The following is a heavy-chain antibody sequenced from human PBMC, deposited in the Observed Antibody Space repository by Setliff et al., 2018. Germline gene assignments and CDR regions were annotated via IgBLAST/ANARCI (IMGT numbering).Heavy chain of an antibody. Sequence: ASVKVSCKASGYTLINYGISWVRQAPGQGLEWMGWIGAYTGNTNYAQKFQGRVTMTRDTSTSTIYMELASLISEDTAVYYCARAGDAATGRKGVFEYWGQGTLVTVSS. D-gene: IGHD1-1*01. J-gene: IGHJ4*02. CDR2: IGAYTGNT. CDR1: GYTLINYG. CDR3: ARAGDAATGRKGVFEY. V-gene: IGHV1-18*01.